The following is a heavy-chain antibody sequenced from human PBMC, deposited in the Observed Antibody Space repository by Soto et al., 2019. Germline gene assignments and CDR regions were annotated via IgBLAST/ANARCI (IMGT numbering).Heavy chain of an antibody. CDR3: AKDLLVFGLTNTYSPAIFGDY. Sequence: EVQLLDSGGGLVQPGGSLRLSCAASGFTFSSYAMGWVRQAPEKGLEWVSAISGGGGTTYYADSVKGRFTISRNNSKNTLYLQMNRLRAEDTAVYYCAKDLLVFGLTNTYSPAIFGDYWGQGNRVTVS. V-gene: IGHV3-23*01. D-gene: IGHD3-10*01. J-gene: IGHJ4*02. CDR1: GFTFSSYA. CDR2: ISGGGGTT.